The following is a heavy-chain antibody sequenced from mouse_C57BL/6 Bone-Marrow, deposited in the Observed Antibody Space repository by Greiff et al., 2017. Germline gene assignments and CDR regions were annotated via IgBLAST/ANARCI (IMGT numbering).Heavy chain of an antibody. CDR3: ARGDYGSSSWFAY. J-gene: IGHJ3*01. CDR2: ISYSGST. Sequence: EVQLQQSGPGMVKPSQSLSLTCTVTGYSITSGYDWHWIRHFPGNKLEWMGYISYSGSTNYNPSLKSRISITHDTPTTHFFLKLNSVTTEDTATYYCARGDYGSSSWFAYWGQGTLVTVSA. V-gene: IGHV3-1*01. D-gene: IGHD1-1*01. CDR1: GYSITSGYD.